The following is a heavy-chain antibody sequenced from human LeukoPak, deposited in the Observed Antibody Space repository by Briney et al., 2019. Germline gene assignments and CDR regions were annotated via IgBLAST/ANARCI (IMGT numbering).Heavy chain of an antibody. CDR1: GFKFKDAW. Sequence: GGSLRLSCAASGFKFKDAWMSWVRQAPGKGLEWVSSITGSGGSTYYADSVKGRFTISRDNSKNTLYLQMSSLRAEDTAVYYCAKDKGDFWSGHHYWGQGTLVTVSS. CDR2: ITGSGGST. J-gene: IGHJ4*02. CDR3: AKDKGDFWSGHHY. D-gene: IGHD3-3*01. V-gene: IGHV3-23*01.